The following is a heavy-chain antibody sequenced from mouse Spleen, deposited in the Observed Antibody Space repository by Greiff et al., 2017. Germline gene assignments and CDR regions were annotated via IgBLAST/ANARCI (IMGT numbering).Heavy chain of an antibody. V-gene: IGHV1-26*01. D-gene: IGHD2-1*01. CDR1: GYTFTDYY. CDR2: INPNNGGT. Sequence: EVQLQQSGPELVKPGASVKISCKASGYTFTDYYMNWVKQSHGKSLEWIGDINPNNGGTSYNQKFKGKATLTVDKSSSTAYMELRSLTSEDSAVYYCARKYYGNYWFAYWGQGTLVTVSA. CDR3: ARKYYGNYWFAY. J-gene: IGHJ3*01.